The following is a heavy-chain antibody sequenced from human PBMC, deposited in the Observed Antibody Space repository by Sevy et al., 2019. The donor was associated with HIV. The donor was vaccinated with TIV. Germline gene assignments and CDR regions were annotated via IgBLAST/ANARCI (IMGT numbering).Heavy chain of an antibody. D-gene: IGHD2-2*01. V-gene: IGHV3-15*01. CDR2: IKSKTDGGTT. Sequence: GGSLRLSCAASGFTFSNAWMSWVRQAPGKGLEWVGRIKSKTDGGTTDYAAPVKGRFTISRDDSKNTLYLQMNSLKTEDTAVYYCTTIGYCSSTSCYGIGYYYMDVWGKGTTVTVSS. J-gene: IGHJ6*03. CDR1: GFTFSNAW. CDR3: TTIGYCSSTSCYGIGYYYMDV.